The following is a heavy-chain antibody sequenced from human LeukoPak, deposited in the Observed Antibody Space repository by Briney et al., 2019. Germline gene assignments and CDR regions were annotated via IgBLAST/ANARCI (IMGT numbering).Heavy chain of an antibody. J-gene: IGHJ5*02. Sequence: PGGSLRLSCAASGFTISRSSMHWVRQAPGKGLEWVTFIRYDGSNKYYADSVKGRFTISRDSSKTTLYLQMNSLRAEDTAVYYCAKDMRQFGQLTLNWLDPWGQGTLVTVSS. CDR2: IRYDGSNK. CDR1: GFTISRSS. CDR3: AKDMRQFGQLTLNWLDP. D-gene: IGHD6-13*01. V-gene: IGHV3-30*02.